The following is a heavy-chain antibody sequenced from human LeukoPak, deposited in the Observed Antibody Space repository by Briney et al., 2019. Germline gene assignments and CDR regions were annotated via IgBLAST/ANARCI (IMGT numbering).Heavy chain of an antibody. CDR2: VHPSGRT. CDR1: GGSFSDYF. Sequence: SETLSLTCAVYGGSFSDYFWTWIRQPPGKGLEWIGEVHPSGRTNYKSSLKSRVTIPVDTSKNQFSLSLRSVTAADTAVYFCASSSYDLLTGLGLTHDFWGQGTLVTVSS. V-gene: IGHV4-34*01. D-gene: IGHD3-9*01. J-gene: IGHJ4*02. CDR3: ASSSYDLLTGLGLTHDF.